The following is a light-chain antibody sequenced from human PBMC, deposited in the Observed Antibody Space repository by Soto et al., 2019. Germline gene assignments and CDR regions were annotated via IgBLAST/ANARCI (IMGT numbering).Light chain of an antibody. V-gene: IGKV1-39*01. Sequence: DVQISQSQCSLSASVGDRVTIICRATQSISSYLIRYQQKLGQAPTPLIYAASSLDSGVPSRFSGSGSGTDFTLTISTLQPEDFATYYCQQSYSIPRTFGQGTKVDI. CDR3: QQSYSIPRT. CDR2: AAS. J-gene: IGKJ1*01. CDR1: QSISSY.